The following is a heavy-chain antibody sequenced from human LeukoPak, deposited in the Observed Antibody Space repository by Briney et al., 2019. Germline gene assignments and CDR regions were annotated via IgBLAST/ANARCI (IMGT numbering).Heavy chain of an antibody. V-gene: IGHV3-33*01. J-gene: IGHJ4*02. D-gene: IGHD6-19*01. CDR3: ASSAGALIDC. CDR1: GFTFSNYD. CDR2: IWFDGSNK. Sequence: GGSLRLSCAASGFTFSNYDMHWVRQAPGKGLEWVAVIWFDGSNKFYADSMKGRFTISRDNSKNTLYLQMNSLRAEDTAVYYCASSAGALIDCWGQGTLVIVSS.